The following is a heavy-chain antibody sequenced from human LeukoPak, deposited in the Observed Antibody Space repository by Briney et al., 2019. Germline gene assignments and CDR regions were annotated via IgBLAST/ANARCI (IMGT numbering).Heavy chain of an antibody. CDR3: AKDLSSGWHNDAFDI. V-gene: IGHV3-30*18. J-gene: IGHJ3*02. D-gene: IGHD6-19*01. CDR1: GFTFSSYG. Sequence: PGGSLRLSCAASGFTFSSYGMHWVRQAPGKGLEWVAVISYDGSNKYYADFVKGRFTISRDNSKNTLYLQMNSLRAEDTAVYYCAKDLSSGWHNDAFDIWGQGTMVTVSS. CDR2: ISYDGSNK.